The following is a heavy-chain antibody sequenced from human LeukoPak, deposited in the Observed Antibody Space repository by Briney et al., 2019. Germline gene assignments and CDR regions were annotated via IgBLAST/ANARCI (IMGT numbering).Heavy chain of an antibody. CDR2: INPNSGGT. J-gene: IGHJ4*02. CDR1: GYTFTGYY. V-gene: IGHV1-2*06. CDR3: ARGSGYSYRNFDY. D-gene: IGHD5-18*01. Sequence: GASVKVSCKASGYTFTGYYMHWVRQAPGQGLEWMGRINPNSGGTNYAQKFQGRVTMTRDTSTSTVYMELSSLKFEDTAVYYCARGSGYSYRNFDYWGQGTLVTVSS.